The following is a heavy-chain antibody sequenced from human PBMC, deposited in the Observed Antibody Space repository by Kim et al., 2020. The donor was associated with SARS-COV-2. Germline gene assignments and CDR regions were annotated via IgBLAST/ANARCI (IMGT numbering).Heavy chain of an antibody. D-gene: IGHD1-26*01. CDR2: IWYDGSNK. V-gene: IGHV3-33*01. J-gene: IGHJ4*02. Sequence: GGSLRLSCAASGFTFSSYGMHWVRQAPGKGLEWVAVIWYDGSNKYYADSVKGRFTISRDNSKNTLYLQMNSLRAEDTAVYYCARDAQRVGATMWYFDYWGQGTLVTVSS. CDR3: ARDAQRVGATMWYFDY. CDR1: GFTFSSYG.